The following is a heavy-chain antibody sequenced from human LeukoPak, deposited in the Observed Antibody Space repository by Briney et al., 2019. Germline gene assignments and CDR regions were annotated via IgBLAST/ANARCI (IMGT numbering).Heavy chain of an antibody. CDR1: GYTFTSYY. Sequence: ASVKVSCKASGYTFTSYYMHWVRQAPGQGLEWMGIINPSGGSTSYAQKFQGRVTMTRDTSTSTVYMELSSLRSEDTAVYYCARGQRSTYYYGSGSYWGQGTLVTVSS. CDR2: INPSGGST. CDR3: ARGQRSTYYYGSGSY. V-gene: IGHV1-46*01. D-gene: IGHD3-10*01. J-gene: IGHJ4*02.